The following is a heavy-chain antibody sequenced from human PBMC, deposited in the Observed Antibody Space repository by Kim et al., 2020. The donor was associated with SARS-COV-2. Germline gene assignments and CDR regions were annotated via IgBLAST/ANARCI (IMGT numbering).Heavy chain of an antibody. J-gene: IGHJ4*02. Sequence: GGSLRLSCAASGFTFRNYALSWVRQAPGKGLEWVSSLTGSGDYTYYADSVKGRFTMSRDNSKNMLYLQMNSLGVEDTAVYYCATGILRHFDWLLRGDFWGQGTLVTVSS. CDR3: ATGILRHFDWLLRGDF. V-gene: IGHV3-23*01. CDR1: GFTFRNYA. CDR2: LTGSGDYT. D-gene: IGHD3-9*01.